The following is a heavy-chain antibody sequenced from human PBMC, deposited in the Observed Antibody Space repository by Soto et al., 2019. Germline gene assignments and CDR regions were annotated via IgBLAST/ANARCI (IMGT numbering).Heavy chain of an antibody. CDR3: ARFNIVLDRTFDY. CDR1: GFTFISSS. J-gene: IGHJ4*02. V-gene: IGHV3-30-3*01. CDR2: ISYDGSNK. Sequence: CATSGFTFISSSIPWVLQFPGKGLEWVAVISYDGSNKYYADSVKGRFTISRDNSKNTLYLQMNSLRAEDTAVYYCARFNIVLDRTFDYWGQGTMVTVS. D-gene: IGHD2-15*01.